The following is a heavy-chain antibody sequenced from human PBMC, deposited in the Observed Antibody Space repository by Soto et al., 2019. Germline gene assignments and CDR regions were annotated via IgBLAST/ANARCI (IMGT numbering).Heavy chain of an antibody. CDR3: ARAPPGTWGGY. Sequence: QVQLVQSGAEVKKPGSSVKVSCKASGGTFSSYAISWVRQAPGQGLEWMGGIIPIFGTANYAQKVQGRVTITADESTSTANMELSSLRSEDTAVSYCARAPPGTWGGYWGQGTLVTVSS. CDR1: GGTFSSYA. D-gene: IGHD3-16*01. J-gene: IGHJ4*02. CDR2: IIPIFGTA. V-gene: IGHV1-69*12.